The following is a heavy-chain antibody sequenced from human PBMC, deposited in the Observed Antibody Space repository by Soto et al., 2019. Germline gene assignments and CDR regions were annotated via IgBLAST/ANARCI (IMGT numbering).Heavy chain of an antibody. CDR1: GGSISSGGYY. V-gene: IGHV4-31*03. CDR3: ARDQGWNEGWFDP. CDR2: IYYSGST. D-gene: IGHD1-1*01. J-gene: IGHJ5*02. Sequence: QVQLQESGPGLVKPSQTLSLTCTVSGGSISSGGYYWSWIRQHPGKGLEWIGYIYYSGSTYYNPSLMRRVTISVDTSKNQCSLKLSSVTAADTAVYYCARDQGWNEGWFDPWGQGTLVTVSS.